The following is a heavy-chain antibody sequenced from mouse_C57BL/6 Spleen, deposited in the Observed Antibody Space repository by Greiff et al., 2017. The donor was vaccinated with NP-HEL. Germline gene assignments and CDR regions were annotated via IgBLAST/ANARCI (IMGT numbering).Heavy chain of an antibody. CDR3: TRGGYYYGSHWYFDV. J-gene: IGHJ1*03. CDR2: IDPETGGT. CDR1: GYTFTDYE. Sequence: QVQLKESGAELVRPGASVTLSCKASGYTFTDYEMHWVKQTPVHGLEWIGAIDPETGGTAYNQKFKGKAILTADKSSSTAYMELRSLTSEDSAVYYCTRGGYYYGSHWYFDVWGTGTTVTVSS. V-gene: IGHV1-15*01. D-gene: IGHD1-1*01.